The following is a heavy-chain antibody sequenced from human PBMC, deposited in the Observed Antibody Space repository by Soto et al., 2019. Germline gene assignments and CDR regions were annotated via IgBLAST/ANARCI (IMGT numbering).Heavy chain of an antibody. CDR2: IAVSGGST. D-gene: IGHD2-2*01. J-gene: IGHJ6*02. Sequence: GASVKVSCKASGFTFTSSAMQWVRQARGQRLEWIGKIAVSGGSTNYAQKFQDRVTMTRDTSTSTVYMELGSLRSEDTALYYCARDGCISTSCSGYYGMDVWGQGTTVTVSS. CDR1: GFTFTSSA. V-gene: IGHV1-58*02. CDR3: ARDGCISTSCSGYYGMDV.